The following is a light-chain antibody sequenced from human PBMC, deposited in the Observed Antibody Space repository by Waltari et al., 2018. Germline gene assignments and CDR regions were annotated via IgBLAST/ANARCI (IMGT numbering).Light chain of an antibody. Sequence: QSALTQPAPVSGSPGQSITISCTGTSGDIGGYNYVSWYQQHPGKAPKLMIYDVSNRPSGVSNRFSGSKSGNTASLTISGLQAEDEADYYCSSYRSGSTLIFGGGTKLTVL. V-gene: IGLV2-14*03. CDR3: SSYRSGSTLI. CDR2: DVS. J-gene: IGLJ2*01. CDR1: SGDIGGYNY.